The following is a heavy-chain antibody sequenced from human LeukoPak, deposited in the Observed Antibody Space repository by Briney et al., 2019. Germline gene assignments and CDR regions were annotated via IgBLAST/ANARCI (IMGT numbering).Heavy chain of an antibody. CDR3: ARGSSVTLRYSSSYYFDY. J-gene: IGHJ4*02. D-gene: IGHD6-6*01. CDR1: GYTFTSYD. Sequence: GASVKVSCKASGYTFTSYDINWVRQATGQGLEWMGWMNPNSGNTGYAQKFQGRVTITRNTSTSTAYMELSSLRSEDTAVYYCARGSSVTLRYSSSYYFDYWGQGTLVTVSS. CDR2: MNPNSGNT. V-gene: IGHV1-8*03.